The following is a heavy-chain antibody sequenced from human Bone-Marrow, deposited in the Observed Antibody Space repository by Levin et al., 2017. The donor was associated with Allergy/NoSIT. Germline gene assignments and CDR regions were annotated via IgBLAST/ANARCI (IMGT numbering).Heavy chain of an antibody. Sequence: ASVKVSCRASGYSFADYDVNWVRQATGQGLEYMGWVNPNSGRTNYTPKFRGRVAMTTDPSIHTAYMELRSLRSEDTAVYYCARGIRNQLFSDSWGQGTLVTVSS. CDR3: ARGIRNQLFSDS. J-gene: IGHJ4*02. D-gene: IGHD1-14*01. V-gene: IGHV1-8*01. CDR1: GYSFADYD. CDR2: VNPNSGRT.